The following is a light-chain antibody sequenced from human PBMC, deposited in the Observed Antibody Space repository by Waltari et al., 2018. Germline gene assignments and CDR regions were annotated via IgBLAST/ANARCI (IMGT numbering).Light chain of an antibody. Sequence: SVFPLPPSLSAAPRHQVSITRSGWTFNSCLHVASLYVQVPRTAPKGLIYEAAYRPSGVPDRFSAAKSGASATLVITGLQTGDEAHDYCGRWDSSCAVWVFGGGTKVTVL. V-gene: IGLV1-51*02. CDR1: TFNSCLHV. J-gene: IGLJ3*02. CDR2: EAA. CDR3: GRWDSSCAVWV.